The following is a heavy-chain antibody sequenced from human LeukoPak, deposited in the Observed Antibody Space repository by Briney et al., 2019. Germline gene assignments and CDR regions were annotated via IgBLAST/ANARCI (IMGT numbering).Heavy chain of an antibody. Sequence: GASVKVSCKASGGTFSSYAISWVRQAPGQGLEWMGGIIPIFGTANYAQKFQGRVTITTDESTSTAYMELSSLRSEDTAVYYCASKELPYIYYYYYYYMDVWGKGTTVTVSS. CDR1: GGTFSSYA. CDR3: ASKELPYIYYYYYYYMDV. D-gene: IGHD1-26*01. CDR2: IIPIFGTA. J-gene: IGHJ6*03. V-gene: IGHV1-69*05.